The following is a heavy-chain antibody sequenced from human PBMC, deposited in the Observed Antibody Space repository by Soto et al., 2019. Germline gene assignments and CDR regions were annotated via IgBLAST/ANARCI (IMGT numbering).Heavy chain of an antibody. Sequence: GESLKISCKGSGYSFTSYWIGWVRQMPGKGLECMGIIYPGDSDTRYSPSFQGQVTISVDKSSSTAYLQWTSLKASDTAIYYCATRHSYYYYFDFWGQGTPVTVS. CDR1: GYSFTSYW. CDR2: IYPGDSDT. D-gene: IGHD3-22*01. V-gene: IGHV5-51*01. CDR3: ATRHSYYYYFDF. J-gene: IGHJ4*02.